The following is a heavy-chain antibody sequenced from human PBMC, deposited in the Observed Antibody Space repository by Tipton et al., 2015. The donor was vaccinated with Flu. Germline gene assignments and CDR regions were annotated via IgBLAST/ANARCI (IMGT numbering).Heavy chain of an antibody. CDR2: MNPNNGKT. V-gene: IGHV1-8*01. CDR3: ARVLSSGCTPVDY. D-gene: IGHD6-19*01. CDR1: GYSFTSYD. J-gene: IGHJ4*02. Sequence: QVQLVQSGAEVKKPGASVKVSCKASGYSFTSYDINWVRQANGQGLEWMGWMNPNNGKTGYAQKFEGRLTITRNTSISTAYMELSSLESEDTAVYYCARVLSSGCTPVDYWGQGSLVAFSS.